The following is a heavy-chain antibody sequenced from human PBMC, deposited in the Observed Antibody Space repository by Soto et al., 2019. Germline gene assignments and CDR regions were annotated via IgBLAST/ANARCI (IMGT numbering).Heavy chain of an antibody. D-gene: IGHD6-19*01. J-gene: IGHJ4*02. CDR3: ARDGRSSSGWYLDY. CDR1: GYTFTSYG. V-gene: IGHV1-18*01. Sequence: AAVKVSCKASGYTFTSYGISGVRQAPGQVLEWMGWISAYNGNTNYAQKLQGRVTMTTDTSTSTAYMELRSLRSDDTAVYYCARDGRSSSGWYLDYWGQGTLVTVSS. CDR2: ISAYNGNT.